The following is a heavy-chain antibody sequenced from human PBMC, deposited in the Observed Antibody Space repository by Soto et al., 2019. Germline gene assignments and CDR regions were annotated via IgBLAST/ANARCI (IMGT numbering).Heavy chain of an antibody. CDR3: ARDKDRQQLGGNYYYGIDV. V-gene: IGHV1-69*12. CDR1: GGTFGNSA. D-gene: IGHD2-15*01. Sequence: QVQLVQSGAEVKKPGSSVTVSCKASGGTFGNSAISWVRQAPGQGLEWMGGIIPIFSTPDYAQKFQGRIPITAADSTTTAYMELTSLKSEDTAVYYCARDKDRQQLGGNYYYGIDVWGQGTTVTVSS. CDR2: IIPIFSTP. J-gene: IGHJ6*02.